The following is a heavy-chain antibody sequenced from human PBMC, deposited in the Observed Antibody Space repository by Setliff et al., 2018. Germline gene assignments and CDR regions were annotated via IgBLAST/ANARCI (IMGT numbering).Heavy chain of an antibody. CDR1: GFSLSTSGMR. Sequence: SGPTLVNPTQTLTLTCTFSGFSLSTSGMRVSWIRQPPGKALEWIGYIHYAGTTFYNPSLKSRVTMSVDTSKNQFSLKVSSVTAADTAVYRCARHDAVPVIRHGFDPWGQGTLVTVS. J-gene: IGHJ5*02. V-gene: IGHV4-61*08. CDR3: ARHDAVPVIRHGFDP. CDR2: IHYAGTT. D-gene: IGHD3-16*02.